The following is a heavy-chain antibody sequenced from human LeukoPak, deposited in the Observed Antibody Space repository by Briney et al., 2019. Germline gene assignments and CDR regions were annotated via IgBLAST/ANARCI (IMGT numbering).Heavy chain of an antibody. CDR2: ISGSGGST. CDR1: GFTVSSYA. J-gene: IGHJ5*02. CDR3: AKGQVVAGPSIRFDP. V-gene: IGHV3-23*01. Sequence: PGGSLRLSCAASGFTVSSYAVSWVRQAPGKGLEWVSTISGSGGSTYYADSVKGRFTISRDNSKNTLYLQMNSLRAEDTAVYYCAKGQVVAGPSIRFDPWGQGTLVTVSS. D-gene: IGHD6-19*01.